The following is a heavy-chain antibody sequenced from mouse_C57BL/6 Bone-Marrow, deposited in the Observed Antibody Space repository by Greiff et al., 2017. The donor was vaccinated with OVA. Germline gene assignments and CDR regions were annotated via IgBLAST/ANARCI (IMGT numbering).Heavy chain of an antibody. D-gene: IGHD1-2*01. CDR2: ISPRSGNT. Sequence: VKLVESGAELARPGASVKLSCKASGYTFTSYGISWVKQRTGQGLEWIGEISPRSGNTYYNEKFKGKATLTADKSSSTAYMELRSLTSEDSAVYFCARYYGPYFDYWGQGTTLTVSS. CDR1: GYTFTSYG. CDR3: ARYYGPYFDY. J-gene: IGHJ2*01. V-gene: IGHV1-81*01.